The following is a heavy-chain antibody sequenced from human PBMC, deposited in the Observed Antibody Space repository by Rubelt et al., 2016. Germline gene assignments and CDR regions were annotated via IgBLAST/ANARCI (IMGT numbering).Heavy chain of an antibody. CDR3: ARGETYYYGSGEAYYFDY. V-gene: IGHV3-74*01. CDR2: VDSDGSNT. Sequence: QVRGKGLMWASRVDSDGSNTVYADSVKGRFTISRDNSKNTLYLQMNSLRAEDTAVYYCARGETYYYGSGEAYYFDYWGQGTLVTVSS. D-gene: IGHD3-10*01. J-gene: IGHJ4*02.